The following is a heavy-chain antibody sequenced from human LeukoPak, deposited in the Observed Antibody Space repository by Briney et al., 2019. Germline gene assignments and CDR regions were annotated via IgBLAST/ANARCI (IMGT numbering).Heavy chain of an antibody. V-gene: IGHV1-18*01. D-gene: IGHD3-3*01. CDR2: ISAYNGNT. CDR3: ARRSHDYDFWSGYYYYFDY. Sequence: ASVKVSCKASGYTFTSYGISWVRQAPGQGLEWMGWISAYNGNTSYAQKLQGRVTMTTDTSTSTAYMELRSLRSDDTAVYYCARRSHDYDFWSGYYYYFDYWGQGTLVTVSS. CDR1: GYTFTSYG. J-gene: IGHJ4*02.